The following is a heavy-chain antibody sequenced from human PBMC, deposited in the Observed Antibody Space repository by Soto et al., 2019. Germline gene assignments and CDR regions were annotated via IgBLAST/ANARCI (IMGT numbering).Heavy chain of an antibody. D-gene: IGHD2-15*01. CDR2: ISGSGGST. Sequence: EVQLLESGGGLVQPGGSLRLSCAASGFTFSSYAMSWVRQAPGKGLEWVSAISGSGGSTYYADSVKGRFTISRDNSKNTLYLRMNSLRAEDTAVYYCAKDGRLDCSGGSCYWAFDYWGQGTLVTVSS. CDR1: GFTFSSYA. V-gene: IGHV3-23*01. J-gene: IGHJ4*02. CDR3: AKDGRLDCSGGSCYWAFDY.